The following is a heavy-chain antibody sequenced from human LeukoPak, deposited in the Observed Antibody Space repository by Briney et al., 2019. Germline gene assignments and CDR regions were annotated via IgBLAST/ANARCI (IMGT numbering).Heavy chain of an antibody. CDR2: INPNSGGT. CDR1: GYTFTGYC. CDR3: GSSIVETFMDV. J-gene: IGHJ6*03. Sequence: ASVTVSCTASGYTFTGYCMDWVRQAPGPGLEWIGWINPNSGGTNYAQKFQGRVTMTRDTSNSTAYMELSRLRSDDTAVYYCGSSIVETFMDVWGKGTTVTVSS. V-gene: IGHV1-2*02. D-gene: IGHD2-15*01.